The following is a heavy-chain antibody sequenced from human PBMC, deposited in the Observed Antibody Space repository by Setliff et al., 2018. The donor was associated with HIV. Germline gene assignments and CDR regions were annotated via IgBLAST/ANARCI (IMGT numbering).Heavy chain of an antibody. CDR2: ISSVSGSTI. D-gene: IGHD3-22*01. V-gene: IGHV3-48*01. CDR3: ARTNNNYYYDTSDYFAGYYFDS. J-gene: IGHJ4*02. Sequence: GSLRLSCAASGFNFSMYSMNWVRQAPGKGLEWVSYISSVSGSTIYYADSVKGRLTISRDNAKNSMFLQMNSLRAEDTAVYYCARTNNNYYYDTSDYFAGYYFDSWGQGTLVTVSS. CDR1: GFNFSMYS.